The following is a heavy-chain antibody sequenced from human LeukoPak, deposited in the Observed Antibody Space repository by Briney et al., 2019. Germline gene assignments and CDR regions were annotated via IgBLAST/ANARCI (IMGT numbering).Heavy chain of an antibody. CDR3: ARGRSHMSYCSGGSCYGLGVDY. J-gene: IGHJ4*02. CDR1: GYTFTSYA. V-gene: IGHV7-4-1*02. CDR2: INTNTGNP. Sequence: ASVKVSCKASGYTFTSYAMNWVRQAPGQGLEWMGWINTNTGNPTYAQGFTGRFVFSLDTSVSTAYLQISSLKAEDTAVYYCARGRSHMSYCSGGSCYGLGVDYWGQGTLVTVSS. D-gene: IGHD2-15*01.